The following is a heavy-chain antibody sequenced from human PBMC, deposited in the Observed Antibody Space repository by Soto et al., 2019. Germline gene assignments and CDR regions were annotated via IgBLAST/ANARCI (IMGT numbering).Heavy chain of an antibody. CDR3: ARYKLGYCSGGSCSPYYYYYGMDV. CDR1: GGTFSSYA. V-gene: IGHV1-69*01. CDR2: IIPIFGTA. J-gene: IGHJ6*02. Sequence: QVQLVQSGAEVKKPGSSVKVSCKASGGTFSSYAISWVRQAPGQGLEWMGGIIPIFGTANYAQKFQGRVTINEDESTSTAYMELSSLRSEDTAVYYCARYKLGYCSGGSCSPYYYYYGMDVWGQGTTVTVSS. D-gene: IGHD2-15*01.